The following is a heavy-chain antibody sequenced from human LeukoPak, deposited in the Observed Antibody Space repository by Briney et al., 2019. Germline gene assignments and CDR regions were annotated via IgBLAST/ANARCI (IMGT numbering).Heavy chain of an antibody. J-gene: IGHJ4*02. V-gene: IGHV3-33*06. CDR1: HFTFSHYG. D-gene: IGHD4-11*01. CDR3: AKDAQRGFDYSNSPEN. Sequence: PGKSLTLSCVASHFTFSHYGMHWVRQAPGKGLEWVSVIWNDASNQYYADSVKGRFTISRDNSQNTVYLQMNSLRAEDTAVYYCAKDAQRGFDYSNSPENWGQGTLVIVSS. CDR2: IWNDASNQ.